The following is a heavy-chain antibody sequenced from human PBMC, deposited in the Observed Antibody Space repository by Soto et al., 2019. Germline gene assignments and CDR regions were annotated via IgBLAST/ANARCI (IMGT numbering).Heavy chain of an antibody. V-gene: IGHV5-51*01. CDR2: IYPADSDT. J-gene: IGHJ3*02. CDR3: ARHDFKDSGSYPDDFDI. Sequence: VVPLMIPCKGSGFSFLNYWIGWVRQLPGEGLEWMGIIYPADSDTRYSPSFQGQVTISVDKSISTAYLQWSSLGASDTAMYYRARHDFKDSGSYPDDFDIWGQGTMLTVSS. CDR1: GFSFLNYW. D-gene: IGHD1-26*01.